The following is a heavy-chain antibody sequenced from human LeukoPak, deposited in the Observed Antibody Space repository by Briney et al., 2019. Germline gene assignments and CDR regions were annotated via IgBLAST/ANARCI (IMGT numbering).Heavy chain of an antibody. CDR2: INHDGGTT. CDR3: TKDRQGPNQYHMDV. V-gene: IGHV3-7*01. J-gene: IGHJ6*03. CDR1: GFTFRSLW. Sequence: PGGSLRLSCAASGFTFRSLWMSWVRQAPGRGPEWVANINHDGGTTYSVASVKGRFTISRDNAKNSLSLQMSSRRAEDTAVYYCTKDRQGPNQYHMDVWGKGTTVTVSS.